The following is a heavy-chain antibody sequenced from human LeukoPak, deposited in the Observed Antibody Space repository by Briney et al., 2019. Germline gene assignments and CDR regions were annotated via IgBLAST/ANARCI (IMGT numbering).Heavy chain of an antibody. J-gene: IGHJ4*02. CDR3: ARSYCSGGTCYRGDY. CDR2: IKQDGSEK. Sequence: GGSLRLSCAASGFTLRDYWMSWVRQAPGKGLEWLANIKQDGSEKYYVDSVKGRFTISRDNAENSLYLQMNSLRAEDTAVYYCARSYCSGGTCYRGDYRGQGTLVTVSS. V-gene: IGHV3-7*01. CDR1: GFTLRDYW. D-gene: IGHD2-15*01.